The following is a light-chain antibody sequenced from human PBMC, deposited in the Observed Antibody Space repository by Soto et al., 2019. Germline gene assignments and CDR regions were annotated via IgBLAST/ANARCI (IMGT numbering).Light chain of an antibody. CDR3: QSYDNSLCGLYV. V-gene: IGLV2-14*01. CDR2: EVN. CDR1: SSDVGAYNY. Sequence: QSALTQPASVSGSPGQSITISCTGTSSDVGAYNYVSWYQQHPGKAPKLMIYEVNYRPSGVSNRFSGSKSGITASLTISGLHAEDEADYYGQSYDNSLCGLYVFGTGTKFTVL. J-gene: IGLJ1*01.